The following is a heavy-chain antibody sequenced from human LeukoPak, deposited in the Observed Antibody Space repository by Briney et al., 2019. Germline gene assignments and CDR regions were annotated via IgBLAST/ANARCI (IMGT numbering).Heavy chain of an antibody. CDR2: ISSSSSYI. V-gene: IGHV3-21*01. J-gene: IGHJ4*02. CDR1: GFTFSSYS. D-gene: IGHD6-6*01. Sequence: PGGSLRLFCAASGFTFSSYSMNWVRQAPGKGLEWVSSISSSSSYIYYADSVKGRFTISRDNAKNSLYLQMNSLRAEDTAVYYCASQSIAGYYFDYWGQGTLVTVSS. CDR3: ASQSIAGYYFDY.